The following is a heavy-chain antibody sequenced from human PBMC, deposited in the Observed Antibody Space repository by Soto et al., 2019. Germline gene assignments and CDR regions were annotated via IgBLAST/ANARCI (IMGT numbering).Heavy chain of an antibody. CDR3: ARVYSSSWYPDY. CDR1: GGSISSGGYY. CDR2: IYYSGST. Sequence: KASETLSLTCTVSGGSISSGGYYWSWIRQHPGKGLEWIGYIYYSGSTYYNPSLKSRVTISVDTSKNQFSLKLSSVTAADTAVYYCARVYSSSWYPDYWGRGXLVTVSS. D-gene: IGHD6-13*01. V-gene: IGHV4-31*03. J-gene: IGHJ4*02.